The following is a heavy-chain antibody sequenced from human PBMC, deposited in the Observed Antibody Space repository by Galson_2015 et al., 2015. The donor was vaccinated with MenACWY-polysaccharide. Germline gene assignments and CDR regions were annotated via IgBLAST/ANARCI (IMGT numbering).Heavy chain of an antibody. CDR3: AREPKQLPAPYSYYFFMDV. V-gene: IGHV6-1*01. Sequence: CAISGDSVSSDSAAWNWIRESPSRGLEWLGRTYYRSKWNNDYAVSVKSRITITPDTSNNQASLQLLSVTPEDTGVYFCAREPKQLPAPYSYYFFMDVWGKGTAVTVSS. CDR1: GDSVSSDSAA. CDR2: TYYRSKWNN. D-gene: IGHD2-2*01. J-gene: IGHJ6*03.